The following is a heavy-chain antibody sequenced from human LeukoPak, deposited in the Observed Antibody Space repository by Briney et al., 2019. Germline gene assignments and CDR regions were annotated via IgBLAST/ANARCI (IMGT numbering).Heavy chain of an antibody. CDR1: GFTLTNHG. V-gene: IGHV3-53*01. CDR3: ARGMNYYDSSGYYYPDYYYGMDV. CDR2: IYSGGST. Sequence: GGSLRLSCAVSGFTLTNHGVSWVRQAPGKGLEWVSVIYSGGSTYYADSVKGRFTISRDNSKNTLYLQMNSLRAEDTAVYYCARGMNYYDSSGYYYPDYYYGMDVWGQGTTVTVSS. J-gene: IGHJ6*02. D-gene: IGHD3-22*01.